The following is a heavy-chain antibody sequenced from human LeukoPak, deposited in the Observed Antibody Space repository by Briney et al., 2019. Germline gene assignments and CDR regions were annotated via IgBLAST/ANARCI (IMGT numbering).Heavy chain of an antibody. J-gene: IGHJ4*02. CDR3: AKREVAWRGGWELLNY. D-gene: IGHD1-26*01. V-gene: IGHV3-23*01. CDR1: GFTFSSYA. Sequence: PGGSLRLSCAASGFTFSSYAMSRVRQAPGKGLEWVSAISGSGGSTYYADSVKGRFTISRDNSKNTLYLQMNSLRAEDTAVYYCAKREVAWRGGWELLNYWGQGTLVTVSS. CDR2: ISGSGGST.